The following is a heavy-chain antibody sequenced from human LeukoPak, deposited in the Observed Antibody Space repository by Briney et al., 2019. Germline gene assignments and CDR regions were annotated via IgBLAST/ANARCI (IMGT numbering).Heavy chain of an antibody. J-gene: IGHJ5*02. CDR3: VSLDGSNNLYSWFDP. V-gene: IGHV4-39*07. CDR2: IYYSGST. D-gene: IGHD2-8*01. Sequence: TPSETLSLTCTVSGGSISSTSYYWGWIRQPPGKGLEWLGNIYYSGSTYCNPSLKSRVTVSADTSKNQFSLKLSSVTAADTAVYYCVSLDGSNNLYSWFDPWGQGTLVTASS. CDR1: GGSISSTSYY.